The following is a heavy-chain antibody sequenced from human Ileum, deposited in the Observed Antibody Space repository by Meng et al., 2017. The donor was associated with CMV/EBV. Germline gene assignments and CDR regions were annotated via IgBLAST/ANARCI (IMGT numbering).Heavy chain of an antibody. V-gene: IGHV4-34*02. J-gene: IGHJ4*02. D-gene: IGHD1-26*01. CDR1: GGSFSSFS. CDR2: INHRGTT. CDR3: TRGRVGDWGFDF. Sequence: VEFQQWGAGLLKPSETLSLTCGVNGGSFSSFSWTWIRQPPGKGPEWIGDINHRGTTNYSPSLKSRVTISIDTSKKQFSLRLSSLTAADTAVYYCTRGRVGDWGFDFWGQGTLVTVSS.